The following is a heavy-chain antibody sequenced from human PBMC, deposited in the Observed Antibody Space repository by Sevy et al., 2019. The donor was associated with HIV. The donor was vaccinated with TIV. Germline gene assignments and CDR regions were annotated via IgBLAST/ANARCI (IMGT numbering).Heavy chain of an antibody. J-gene: IGHJ6*02. CDR1: GYTFTSYG. CDR2: ISAYNGNT. D-gene: IGHD3-10*01. Sequence: ASVKVSCKASGYTFTSYGISWVRQAPGQGLEWMGWISAYNGNTNYAQKLQGRVTMTTDTSTSTAYMELRSLRSDDTAVYYCARDSFGELSDYYYYGMDVWGLGTTVTVSS. CDR3: ARDSFGELSDYYYYGMDV. V-gene: IGHV1-18*01.